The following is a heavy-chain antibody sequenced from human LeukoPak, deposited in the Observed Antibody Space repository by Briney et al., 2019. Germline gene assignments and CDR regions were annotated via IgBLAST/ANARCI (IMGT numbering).Heavy chain of an antibody. CDR3: ARDIATTNDY. J-gene: IGHJ4*02. D-gene: IGHD1-26*01. CDR1: GFTVSSNY. V-gene: IGHV3-53*04. CDR2: IYSGGST. Sequence: GGSLRLSCAASGFTVSSNYMSWVRQAPGKGLEWVSVIYSGGSTYYADSVKGRFTISRHNSKNTLYLQMSSLRAEGTAVYYCARDIATTNDYWGQGTLVTVSS.